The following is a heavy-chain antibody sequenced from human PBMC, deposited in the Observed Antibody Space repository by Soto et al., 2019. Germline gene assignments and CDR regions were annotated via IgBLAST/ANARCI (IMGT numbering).Heavy chain of an antibody. J-gene: IGHJ5*02. D-gene: IGHD3-16*01. Sequence: QVQLVQSWAAVKKPWASVYVSCKASGYTFSHYYVHWVRQAPGQGLEWMGWINPNVGGTNHARKFQGRVTMTRDTSISTVYMKLTRLSPDDTAIYYCARGGREVPRIPYDTWGQGTRVTVSS. CDR3: ARGGREVPRIPYDT. CDR1: GYTFSHYY. V-gene: IGHV1-2*02. CDR2: INPNVGGT.